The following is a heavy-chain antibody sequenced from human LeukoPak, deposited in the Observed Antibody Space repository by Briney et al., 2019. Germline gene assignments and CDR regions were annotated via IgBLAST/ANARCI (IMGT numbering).Heavy chain of an antibody. Sequence: SETLSLTCTVSGGFISSYYWSWIRQPAGKGLGWIGRIYTSASTNYNPSLKSRVTMSVDTSKNQFSLKLSSVTAADTAVYYCARDSPRDYYDSSGYYYYAFDIGGQGTMVTVSS. V-gene: IGHV4-4*07. CDR3: ARDSPRDYYDSSGYYYYAFDI. CDR2: IYTSAST. CDR1: GGFISSYY. D-gene: IGHD3-22*01. J-gene: IGHJ3*02.